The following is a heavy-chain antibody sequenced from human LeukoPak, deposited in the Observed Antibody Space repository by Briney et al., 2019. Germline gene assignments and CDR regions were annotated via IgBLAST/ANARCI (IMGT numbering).Heavy chain of an antibody. J-gene: IGHJ4*02. Sequence: PSETLSLTCTVSGGSISSSDYYWNWIRQPPGKGLEWIGSIYYSGNTYYNPSLKSRVTISVDMSQNQFSLKLNSVTAADTAVYYCARERSGSYCEFWGQGTLVTVSS. V-gene: IGHV4-39*07. CDR1: GGSISSSDYY. CDR3: ARERSGSYCEF. CDR2: IYYSGNT. D-gene: IGHD1-26*01.